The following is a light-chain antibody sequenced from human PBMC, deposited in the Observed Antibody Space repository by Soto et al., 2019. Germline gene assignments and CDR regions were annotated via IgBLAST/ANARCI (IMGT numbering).Light chain of an antibody. CDR1: QSIGRW. V-gene: IGKV1-5*01. CDR3: QQYSSYPRT. Sequence: DIQMTQSPSTLSASVGDRVTITCRASQSIGRWLAWYQQKPGKAPKLLIYDASSLASGVPSRFSGSGSGTEFTLTISSLQPDDLATYYCQQYSSYPRTFGQGTKVEI. CDR2: DAS. J-gene: IGKJ1*01.